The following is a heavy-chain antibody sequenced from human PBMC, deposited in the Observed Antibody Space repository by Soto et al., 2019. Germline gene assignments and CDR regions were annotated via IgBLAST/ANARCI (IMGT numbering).Heavy chain of an antibody. D-gene: IGHD5-12*01. CDR2: IYYSGST. CDR3: ARVVDTWVV. CDR1: GGSISSYY. V-gene: IGHV4-59*01. J-gene: IGHJ6*02. Sequence: QVQLQESGPGLVKPSETLSLTCTVSGGSISSYYWSWIRQPPGKGLEWIGYIYYSGSTNYNPSLKSRVTISVDTSKNQFSLKLISVTAADTAVYYCARVVDTWVVWGQGTTVTVSS.